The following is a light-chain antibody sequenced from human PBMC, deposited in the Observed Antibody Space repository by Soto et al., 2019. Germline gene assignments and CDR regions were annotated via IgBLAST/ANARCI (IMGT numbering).Light chain of an antibody. CDR2: AAS. CDR1: QTINKY. Sequence: DIQMTQSPSSLSASVGDSVTITCRASQTINKYLNWYQHKPGKPPKLLVFAASSLQTGVPTRFSGSGAGTYFPLTINNLQYEDFATYYCQQSYAIPGTFGRGTRVEIK. CDR3: QQSYAIPGT. V-gene: IGKV1-39*01. J-gene: IGKJ1*01.